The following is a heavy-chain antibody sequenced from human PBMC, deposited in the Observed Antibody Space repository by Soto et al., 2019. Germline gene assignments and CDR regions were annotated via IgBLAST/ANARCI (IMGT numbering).Heavy chain of an antibody. V-gene: IGHV3-33*08. CDR2: IWSDGSKK. Sequence: ESGGGVVQPGRSLRLSCAASGFTFSGYGMHWVRQAPGKGLEWVAVIWSDGSKKYYADSVKGRFIISRDNSKNTLYLQMNSLRAEDTAIYYCAINDYGDFNAFDIWGQGTMVTVSS. J-gene: IGHJ3*02. D-gene: IGHD4-17*01. CDR1: GFTFSGYG. CDR3: AINDYGDFNAFDI.